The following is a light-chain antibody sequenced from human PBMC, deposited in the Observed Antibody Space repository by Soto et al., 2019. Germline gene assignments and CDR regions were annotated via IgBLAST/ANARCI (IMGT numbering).Light chain of an antibody. J-gene: IGLJ2*01. Sequence: QSVLTQPPSVSGAPGQRVTISCTGNSSNIGADFGVHWYQQLPGTGPKVLIYGNTNRPSGVPLRFSGSKSGTSATLGITGLQTGDEADYYCGTWDSRLSAVAFGGGTKLTVL. CDR3: GTWDSRLSAVA. CDR1: SSNIGADFG. V-gene: IGLV1-40*01. CDR2: GNT.